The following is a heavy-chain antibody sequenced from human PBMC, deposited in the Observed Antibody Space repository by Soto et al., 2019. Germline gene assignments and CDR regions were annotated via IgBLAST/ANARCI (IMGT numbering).Heavy chain of an antibody. D-gene: IGHD3-22*01. CDR1: GYTFTSYY. Sequence: ASVKVSCKASGYTFTSYYMHWVRQAPGQGLEWMGIINPSGGSTSYAQKFQGRVTMTRDTSTSTVYMELSSLRSEDTAVYYCARDGDDYYDSSGYYYANYWGQGTLVTVSS. CDR2: INPSGGST. V-gene: IGHV1-46*01. J-gene: IGHJ4*02. CDR3: ARDGDDYYDSSGYYYANY.